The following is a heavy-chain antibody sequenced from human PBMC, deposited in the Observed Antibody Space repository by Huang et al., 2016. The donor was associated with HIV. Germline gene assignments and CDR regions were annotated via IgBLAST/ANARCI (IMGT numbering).Heavy chain of an antibody. CDR3: AREAAGSGNDYMSRFDH. D-gene: IGHD5-12*01. CDR1: GGPFISYA. CDR2: IIPIFGSA. J-gene: IGHJ5*02. V-gene: IGHV1-69*01. Sequence: QVRLVQSGAEVKKPGSSVRISCRASGGPFISYAFTWVRQVPGQWLAWMGQIIPIFGSASLAQTFRGRVAITADDSTSTVYMERRSLRSQDTAIYYCAREAAGSGNDYMSRFDHGGQGTLVTVSS.